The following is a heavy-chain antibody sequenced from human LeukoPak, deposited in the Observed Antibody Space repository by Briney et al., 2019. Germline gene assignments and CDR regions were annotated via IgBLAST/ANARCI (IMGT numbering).Heavy chain of an antibody. J-gene: IGHJ4*02. V-gene: IGHV3-74*01. D-gene: IGHD1-7*01. CDR3: ARSNWNYDY. Sequence: GGSLRLPCAASGLTFSSYWMHWVPQAPGKGLEWVSRINGDEGSPSYADSVKGRFTISRDNAKDTLYLQMNSLRAEYTAVYFCARSNWNYDYWGQGTLVTVSS. CDR1: GLTFSSYW. CDR2: INGDEGSP.